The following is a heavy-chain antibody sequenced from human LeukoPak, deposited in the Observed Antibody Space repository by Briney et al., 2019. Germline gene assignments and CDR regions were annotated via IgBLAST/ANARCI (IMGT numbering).Heavy chain of an antibody. D-gene: IGHD3-3*01. CDR2: TYYNGVT. CDR1: GGSVSPHY. CDR3: ARVGSDFWSGYYYDY. V-gene: IGHV4-59*02. J-gene: IGHJ4*02. Sequence: PSETLSLTCSVSGGSVSPHYWSWIRQPPGKGLEWIGETYYNGVTKYNPSFRSRVTISVDTSKDQLSLELTSVTAADTAVYYCARVGSDFWSGYYYDYWGQGTLVTVSS.